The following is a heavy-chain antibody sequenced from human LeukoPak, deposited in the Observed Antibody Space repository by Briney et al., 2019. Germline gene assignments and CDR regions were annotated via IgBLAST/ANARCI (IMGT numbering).Heavy chain of an antibody. Sequence: ASVKVSCKVSGYTLTELSMHWVRQAPGKGLEWMGGFDPEDGETIYAQKFQGRVTMTEDTSTDTAYMELSSLRSEDTAVYYCATTSDIVVVPAAIGWGQGTLVTVSS. D-gene: IGHD2-2*01. CDR3: ATTSDIVVVPAAIG. CDR1: GYTLTELS. J-gene: IGHJ4*02. CDR2: FDPEDGET. V-gene: IGHV1-24*01.